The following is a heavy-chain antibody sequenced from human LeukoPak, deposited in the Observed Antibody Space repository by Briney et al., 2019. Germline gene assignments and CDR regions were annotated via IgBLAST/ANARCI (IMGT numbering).Heavy chain of an antibody. CDR1: GGSISSYY. D-gene: IGHD6-13*01. CDR3: ARLVYSSSWYYFDY. V-gene: IGHV4-59*01. J-gene: IGHJ4*02. CDR2: IYYSGST. Sequence: SETLSLTCTVSGGSISSYYWSWIRQPPGKGLEWIGYIYYSGSTNYNPSLKSRVTISVDTSKNQFSLKLSSVTTADTAVYYCARLVYSSSWYYFDYWGQGTLVTVSS.